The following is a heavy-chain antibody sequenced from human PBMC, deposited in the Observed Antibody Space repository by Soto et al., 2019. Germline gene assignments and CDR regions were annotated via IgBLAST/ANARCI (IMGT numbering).Heavy chain of an antibody. J-gene: IGHJ4*02. CDR2: IYYSGST. D-gene: IGHD1-1*01. CDR1: GGSISSYY. V-gene: IGHV4-59*12. Sequence: SETLSLTCTVSGGSISSYYWSWIRQPPGKGLEWIGYIYYSGSTNYNPSLKSRVTISVDTSKNQFSLKLSSVTAADTAVYYCARDKITGLFHYWGEGTLSTAPQ. CDR3: ARDKITGLFHY.